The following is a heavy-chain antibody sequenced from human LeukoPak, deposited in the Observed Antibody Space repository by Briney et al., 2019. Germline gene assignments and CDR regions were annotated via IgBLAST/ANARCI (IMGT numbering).Heavy chain of an antibody. CDR1: GYTFTGYY. D-gene: IGHD6-6*01. Sequence: SVKVSCKASGYTFTGYYMHWVRQAPGQGLEWMGWINPNSGGTNYAQKFQGRVTMTRDTSISTAYMELSRLRSDDTAVYYCARVDSSSPGGWFDPWGQGTLVTVSS. V-gene: IGHV1-2*02. CDR3: ARVDSSSPGGWFDP. J-gene: IGHJ5*02. CDR2: INPNSGGT.